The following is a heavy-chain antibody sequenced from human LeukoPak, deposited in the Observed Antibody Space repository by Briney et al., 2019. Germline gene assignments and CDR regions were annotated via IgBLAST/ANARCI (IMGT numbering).Heavy chain of an antibody. J-gene: IGHJ4*02. V-gene: IGHV3-74*01. Sequence: GGSLRLSCAASGFTFSDYWMHWVRQAPGKGLVWVSIINTDTRGTYYADSVKGRFTISRDNAKNTLYLQMNSLGAEDTAVYYCARAGPYYFDNWGQGTLVTVSS. CDR1: GFTFSDYW. CDR2: INTDTRGT. D-gene: IGHD3-10*01. CDR3: ARAGPYYFDN.